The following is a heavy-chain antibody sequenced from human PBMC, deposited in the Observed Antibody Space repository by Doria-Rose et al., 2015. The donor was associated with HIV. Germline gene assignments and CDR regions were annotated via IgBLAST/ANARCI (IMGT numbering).Heavy chain of an antibody. D-gene: IGHD3-3*01. CDR1: GFSFESYA. Sequence: VQLVESGGGLVQPGRSLRLSCVGSGFSFESYAMHWVRLAPGTGLEWVAGISWDSGAKGNADSVEGRFTISRDNAKKSVYLEMRSLRPEDTALYYCAKAPIIGPKYYFYMDVWGKGTSVTVSS. J-gene: IGHJ6*03. V-gene: IGHV3-9*01. CDR2: ISWDSGAK. CDR3: AKAPIIGPKYYFYMDV.